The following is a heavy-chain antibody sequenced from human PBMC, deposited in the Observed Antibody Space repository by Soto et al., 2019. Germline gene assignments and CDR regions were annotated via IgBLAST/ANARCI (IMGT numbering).Heavy chain of an antibody. V-gene: IGHV3-74*01. J-gene: IGHJ4*02. Sequence: GGSLRLSCAASGFTFSSYWMHWVRQAPGKGLVWVSRINRDGGSTNYADSARGRVTISRDNAKNTLYLQVNGLRAEDTAVYYCAREIATTGEYYFDYWGQGILVTVSS. CDR3: AREIATTGEYYFDY. CDR1: GFTFSSYW. CDR2: INRDGGST. D-gene: IGHD6-13*01.